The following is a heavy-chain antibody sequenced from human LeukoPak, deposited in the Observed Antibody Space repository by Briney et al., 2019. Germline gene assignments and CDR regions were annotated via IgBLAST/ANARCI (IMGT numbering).Heavy chain of an antibody. D-gene: IGHD5-18*01. Sequence: PGGSLRLSCAASEFTFSTYAMHWVRQAPGKGLEWVAVISYDGSNKYYADSVKGRFTISRDNSKNTLYLQTNSLRPEDTAIYYCARGGYSLISKFDYWGQGTLVTVSS. CDR2: ISYDGSNK. CDR3: ARGGYSLISKFDY. CDR1: EFTFSTYA. J-gene: IGHJ4*02. V-gene: IGHV3-30-3*01.